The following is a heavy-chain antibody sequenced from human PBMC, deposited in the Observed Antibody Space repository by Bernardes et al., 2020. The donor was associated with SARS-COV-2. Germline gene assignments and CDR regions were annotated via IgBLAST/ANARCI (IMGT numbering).Heavy chain of an antibody. CDR2: ISPYSGNT. V-gene: IGHV1-18*01. CDR1: GYTFITYG. D-gene: IGHD1-26*01. Sequence: ASVKVSCKASGYTFITYGITWVRQAPGQGLEWMGWISPYSGNTNYAQKFQDRVTMTTDTSTRTAYMELRSLRSDDTAVYFCARDEGEVLPLYYFNSWGQGTLVTVSS. J-gene: IGHJ4*02. CDR3: ARDEGEVLPLYYFNS.